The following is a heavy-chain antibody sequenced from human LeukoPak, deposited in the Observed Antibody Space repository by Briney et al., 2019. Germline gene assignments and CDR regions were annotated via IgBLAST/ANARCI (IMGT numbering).Heavy chain of an antibody. Sequence: KTSETLSLTCTVSGGSISTYSWNWLRQPPGQGLEWIGYVNSNGGTYNNPSLKSRVTLSLDMSKNQFSLKLSSATAADTAVYYCARDAGGTWFDPWGQGILVTVSS. CDR1: GGSISTYS. CDR2: VNSNGGT. V-gene: IGHV4-59*01. CDR3: ARDAGGTWFDP. J-gene: IGHJ5*02.